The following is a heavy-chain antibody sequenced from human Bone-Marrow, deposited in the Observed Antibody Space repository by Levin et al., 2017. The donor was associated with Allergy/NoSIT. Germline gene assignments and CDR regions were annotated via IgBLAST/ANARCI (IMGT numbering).Heavy chain of an antibody. CDR1: GFIFSDYY. CDR3: ARARTQNRYTAMDV. J-gene: IGHJ6*02. D-gene: IGHD1-1*01. V-gene: IGHV3-11*01. CDR2: IGTSGSSI. Sequence: GESLKISCAASGFIFSDYYMSWIRQAPGKGLEWISYIGTSGSSIKYADSVKGRFTISRDNAKNSLYLQMNSLRAEDTAVYYCARARTQNRYTAMDVWGQGTTVTVSS.